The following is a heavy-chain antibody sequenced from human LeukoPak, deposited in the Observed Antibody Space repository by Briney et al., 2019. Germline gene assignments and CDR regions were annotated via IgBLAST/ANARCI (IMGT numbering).Heavy chain of an antibody. CDR3: ARVSSGYDSFDY. V-gene: IGHV4-39*01. Sequence: SETLSLTCTVSGGSISSSSYYWGWIRQPPGKGLEWIGSIYYSGSTYYNPSLKSRVTISVDTSKNRFSLKLSSVTAADTAVYYFARVSSGYDSFDYWGQGTLVTVSS. CDR1: GGSISSSSYY. J-gene: IGHJ4*02. CDR2: IYYSGST. D-gene: IGHD5-12*01.